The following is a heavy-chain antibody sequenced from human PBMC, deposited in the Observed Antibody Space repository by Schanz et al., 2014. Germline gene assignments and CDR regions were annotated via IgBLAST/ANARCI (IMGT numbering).Heavy chain of an antibody. J-gene: IGHJ4*02. Sequence: QVQLLQSGAEVKKPGASVKVSCKASGYTFTNYAINWVRQAPGQGLEWMGWINTNTGNPTYAQAFTGRFLFSLDTSVNTAYLQISSLEADDTAVYYCARRGIRGVFSSFDYWGLGTLVTVSS. D-gene: IGHD3-10*01. CDR3: ARRGIRGVFSSFDY. CDR1: GYTFTNYA. CDR2: INTNTGNP. V-gene: IGHV7-4-1*02.